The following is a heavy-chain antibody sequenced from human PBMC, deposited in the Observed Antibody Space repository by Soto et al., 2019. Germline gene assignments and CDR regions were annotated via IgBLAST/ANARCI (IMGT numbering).Heavy chain of an antibody. J-gene: IGHJ4*02. V-gene: IGHV1-18*04. CDR1: GYGKASSS. D-gene: IGHD3-3*01. CDR2: IRPYNGDT. CDR3: VRRMFTDFWSLYYYFDF. Sequence: GAPAELSWKECGYGKASSSRCWVRQDTGQGLEWMGWIRPYNGDTKYAQKFQDRVTMTSDTSTTTAYMELRSLRSDDTAVYFCVRRMFTDFWSLYYYFDFWGQGTSVTVSS.